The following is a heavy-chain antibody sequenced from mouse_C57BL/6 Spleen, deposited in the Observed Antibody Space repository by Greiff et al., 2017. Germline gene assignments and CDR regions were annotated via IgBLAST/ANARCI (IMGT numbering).Heavy chain of an antibody. D-gene: IGHD1-1*01. Sequence: EVKVEESGGGLVKPGGSLKLSCAASGFTFSSYTMSWVRQTPEKRLEWVATISGGGGNTYYPDSVKGRFTISRDNAKNTLYLQMSSLRSEDTALYYWARRGSNYDYGSSYGYFDYWGQGTTLTVSS. CDR1: GFTFSSYT. V-gene: IGHV5-9*01. CDR2: ISGGGGNT. CDR3: ARRGSNYDYGSSYGYFDY. J-gene: IGHJ2*01.